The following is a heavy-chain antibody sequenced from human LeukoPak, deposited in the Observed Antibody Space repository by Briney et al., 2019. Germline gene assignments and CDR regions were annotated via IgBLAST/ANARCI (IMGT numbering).Heavy chain of an antibody. CDR2: ISAYNGNT. CDR3: ARGDYCTNGVCYGRWFDP. CDR1: GYTFTSYG. Sequence: ASVKVSCKASGYTFTSYGISWVRQAPGRGLEWMGWISAYNGNTNYAQKLQGRVTMTTDTSTSTAYMELRSLRSDDTAVYYCARGDYCTNGVCYGRWFDPWGQGTLVTVSS. D-gene: IGHD2-8*01. V-gene: IGHV1-18*01. J-gene: IGHJ5*02.